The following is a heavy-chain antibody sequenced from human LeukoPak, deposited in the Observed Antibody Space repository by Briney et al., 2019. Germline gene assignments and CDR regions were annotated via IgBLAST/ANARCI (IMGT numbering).Heavy chain of an antibody. CDR1: GYTFTGYY. CDR3: ARQGAGGESFDY. Sequence: GASVKVSCKASGYTFTGYYMHWVRQAPGQGLEWMGWINPNSGGTNHAQNFQGRVTMTRDTSISTAYMELSRLTSDDTAVYYCARQGAGGESFDYWGQGTLVTVSS. J-gene: IGHJ4*02. D-gene: IGHD2-21*01. V-gene: IGHV1-2*02. CDR2: INPNSGGT.